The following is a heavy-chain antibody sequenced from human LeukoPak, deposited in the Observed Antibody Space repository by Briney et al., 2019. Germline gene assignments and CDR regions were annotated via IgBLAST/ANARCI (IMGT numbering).Heavy chain of an antibody. CDR2: ISGSGGDT. D-gene: IGHD3-22*01. CDR1: GFTFSSYA. CDR3: AKADSSGYHYFDQ. V-gene: IGHV3-23*01. Sequence: PGGSLRLSCAASGFTFSSYAMSWVRQAPGKGLEWVSFISGSGGDTNYVDSVKGRFTISRDNSKNTLYLQMNSLRAEDTAVYYCAKADSSGYHYFDQWGQGTLVTVSS. J-gene: IGHJ4*02.